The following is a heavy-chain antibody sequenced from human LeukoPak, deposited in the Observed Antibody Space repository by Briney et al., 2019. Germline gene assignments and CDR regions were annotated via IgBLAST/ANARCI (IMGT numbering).Heavy chain of an antibody. D-gene: IGHD3-22*01. CDR1: GYTFTSYD. CDR3: ATPYSSGYYSLEGNRFDY. V-gene: IGHV1-69*13. CDR2: IIPVFGIT. Sequence: SVKVSCKASGYTFTSYDINWVRQATGQGLEWMGGIIPVFGITNYAQKFQGRVTITADESTSTAYMELSSLRSEDTAVYYCATPYSSGYYSLEGNRFDYWGQGTLVTVSS. J-gene: IGHJ4*02.